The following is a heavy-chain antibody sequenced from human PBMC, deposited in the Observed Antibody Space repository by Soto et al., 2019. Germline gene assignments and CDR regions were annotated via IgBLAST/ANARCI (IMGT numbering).Heavy chain of an antibody. D-gene: IGHD3-3*02. CDR2: INPNSGDT. CDR3: ARAQIGFLDWLPDNYYYGMDV. V-gene: IGHV1-2*02. Sequence: VASVKVSWKVSGHSFTGHYMHWVRQAPGQGLEWMGWINPNSGDTNYARKFQGRVTMTRDTSIKTMYMELSSLRSDDTAVYYYARAQIGFLDWLPDNYYYGMDVWGQGTTVTVSS. CDR1: GHSFTGHY. J-gene: IGHJ6*02.